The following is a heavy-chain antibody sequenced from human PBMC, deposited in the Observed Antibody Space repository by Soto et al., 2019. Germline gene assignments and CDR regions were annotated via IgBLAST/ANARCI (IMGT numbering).Heavy chain of an antibody. J-gene: IGHJ6*03. CDR2: IYYSGST. CDR1: GGSISSYY. D-gene: IGHD3-3*01. CDR3: ARGVTIFGVVIISGYMDV. V-gene: IGHV4-59*01. Sequence: SETLSLTCTVSGGSISSYYWSWIRQPPGKGLEWIGYIYYSGSTNYNPSLKSRVTISVDTSKNQFSLKLSSVTAADTAVYYCARGVTIFGVVIISGYMDVWGKGTTVTVSS.